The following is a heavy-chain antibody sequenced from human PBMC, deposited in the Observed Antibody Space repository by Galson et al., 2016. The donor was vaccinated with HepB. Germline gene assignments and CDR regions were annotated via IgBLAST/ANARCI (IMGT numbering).Heavy chain of an antibody. CDR2: TSGSGGST. D-gene: IGHD3-10*01. Sequence: SLRLSCAASGFTFSNYAMSWVRQAPGKGLEWVSATSGSGGSTYYADSVKGRFTISRDNSKNTLYLQMNSLRAEDTAVYYCVKQDRRVRGVGLLKYYFHYWGQGTLLTVSS. CDR1: GFTFSNYA. J-gene: IGHJ4*02. V-gene: IGHV3-23*01. CDR3: VKQDRRVRGVGLLKYYFHY.